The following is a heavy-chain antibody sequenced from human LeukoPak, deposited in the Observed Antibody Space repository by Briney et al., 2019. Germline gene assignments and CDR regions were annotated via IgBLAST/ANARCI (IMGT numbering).Heavy chain of an antibody. V-gene: IGHV3-23*01. CDR3: AKDLRVDTAMVVIDY. Sequence: GGSLRLSCAASGFTFSSYAMSWVRQAPGRGLEWVSAISGSGGSTYYADSVKGRFTISRDNSKNTLYLQMNSLRAEDTAVYYCAKDLRVDTAMVVIDYWGQGTLVTVSS. D-gene: IGHD5-18*01. CDR1: GFTFSSYA. CDR2: ISGSGGST. J-gene: IGHJ4*02.